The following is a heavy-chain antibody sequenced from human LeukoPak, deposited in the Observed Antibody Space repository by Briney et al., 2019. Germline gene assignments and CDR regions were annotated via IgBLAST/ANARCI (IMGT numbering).Heavy chain of an antibody. V-gene: IGHV3-74*01. Sequence: HTGGSLRLSCAASGFTLSRYWMHWVRQAPGKGLLWVSRINSDGSSTYYADSVKGRFTTSRDNAKNALHLQMNSLTAEDTAVYYCVLDLFSSFAFDIWGQGTMVTVSS. J-gene: IGHJ3*02. D-gene: IGHD3/OR15-3a*01. CDR2: INSDGSST. CDR1: GFTLSRYW. CDR3: VLDLFSSFAFDI.